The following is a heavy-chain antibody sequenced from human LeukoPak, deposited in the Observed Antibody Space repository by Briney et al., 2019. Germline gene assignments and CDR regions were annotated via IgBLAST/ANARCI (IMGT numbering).Heavy chain of an antibody. Sequence: PGGSLRLSCAASGFTFSSYWMSWVRQAPGKGLEWVANIKRDGSEKYYEDSVKGRFTISRDNAKNSLYLQMNSLRAEDTAVYYCARGGIDWLLYYYYMDVWGKGTTVTISS. CDR1: GFTFSSYW. J-gene: IGHJ6*03. CDR2: IKRDGSEK. D-gene: IGHD3-9*01. CDR3: ARGGIDWLLYYYYMDV. V-gene: IGHV3-7*01.